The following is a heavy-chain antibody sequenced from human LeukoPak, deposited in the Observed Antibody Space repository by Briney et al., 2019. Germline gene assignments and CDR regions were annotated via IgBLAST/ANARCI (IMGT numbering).Heavy chain of an antibody. J-gene: IGHJ2*01. Sequence: PSETLSFTCTVSGGSISSYYWSWIRQPPGKGLEWIGYIYYSGSTNYNPSLKSRVTISVDTSKNQFSLKLSSVTAADTAVYYCARDGYDFWSGYYTDWYFDLWGRGTLVTVSS. D-gene: IGHD3-3*01. CDR2: IYYSGST. CDR3: ARDGYDFWSGYYTDWYFDL. V-gene: IGHV4-59*12. CDR1: GGSISSYY.